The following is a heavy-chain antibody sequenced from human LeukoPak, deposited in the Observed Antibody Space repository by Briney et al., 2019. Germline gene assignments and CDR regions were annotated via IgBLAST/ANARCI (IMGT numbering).Heavy chain of an antibody. CDR3: ARGAAAGLVFDY. CDR2: IIPIFGTP. CDR1: GGTFSSYA. Sequence: GASVKVSCKASGGTFSSYAINWVRQAPGQGLEWMGGIIPIFGTPNYAQKLQGRVTITADKSTSTAYMELSSLRSEDTAVYYCARGAAAGLVFDYWGQGTLVTVSS. D-gene: IGHD6-13*01. J-gene: IGHJ4*02. V-gene: IGHV1-69*06.